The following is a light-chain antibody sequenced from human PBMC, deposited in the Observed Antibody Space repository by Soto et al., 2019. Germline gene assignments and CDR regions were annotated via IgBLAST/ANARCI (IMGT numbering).Light chain of an antibody. CDR1: SSDVGSNDL. CDR2: EVS. Sequence: QSALSQPASVSGSPGQSITISCTRTSSDVGSNDLVSWYQQHPGKAPKLMIYEVSKRPSGISNRFSGSKSGNTASLTISGLQAEDEGDYYCCSYVGRSDSYVFGAGTKLTVL. CDR3: CSYVGRSDSYV. J-gene: IGLJ1*01. V-gene: IGLV2-23*02.